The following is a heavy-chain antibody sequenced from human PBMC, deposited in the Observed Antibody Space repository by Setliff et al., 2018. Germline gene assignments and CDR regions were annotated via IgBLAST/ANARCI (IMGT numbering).Heavy chain of an antibody. CDR3: ARDMDYGDYEVDY. CDR2: IYYSGST. D-gene: IGHD4-17*01. J-gene: IGHJ4*02. V-gene: IGHV4-39*07. CDR1: GGSISSSSYY. Sequence: PSETLSLTCTVSGGSISSSSYYWGWIRQPPGKRLAWIGSIYYSGSTYYNPSLKSRVTISVDTSKNQFSLKLRSDDTAGYYCARDMDYGDYEVDYWGQGTLVTVSS.